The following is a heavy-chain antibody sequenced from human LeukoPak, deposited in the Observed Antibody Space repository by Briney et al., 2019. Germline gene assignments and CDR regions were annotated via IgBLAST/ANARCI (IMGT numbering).Heavy chain of an antibody. Sequence: SETLSLTCAVSGGSISSSNWWSWVRQPPGKGLEWIGEIYHSGSTYYNPSLKSRVTISVDTSKNQFSLKLSSVTAADTAVYYCARDQGRYFDWLSTPFDYWGQGTLVTVSS. CDR1: GGSISSSNW. D-gene: IGHD3-9*01. CDR3: ARDQGRYFDWLSTPFDY. J-gene: IGHJ4*02. V-gene: IGHV4-4*02. CDR2: IYHSGST.